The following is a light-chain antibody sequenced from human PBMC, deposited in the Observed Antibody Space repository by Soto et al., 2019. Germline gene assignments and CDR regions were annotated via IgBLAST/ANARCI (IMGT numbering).Light chain of an antibody. CDR3: QKYNSAPLT. Sequence: DVQMTQSPSSLSACVGDRVTITCRASQGIAPYLAWFQQKPGKVPKLLIYATSTLQSGVPSRFSGSGSGTDFTLTINSLQPEDVGTYYCQKYNSAPLTFCGGTKVEIK. CDR2: ATS. J-gene: IGKJ4*01. V-gene: IGKV1-27*01. CDR1: QGIAPY.